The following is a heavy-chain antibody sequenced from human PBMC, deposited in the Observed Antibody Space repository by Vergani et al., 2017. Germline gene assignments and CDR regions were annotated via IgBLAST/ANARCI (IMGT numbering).Heavy chain of an antibody. Sequence: EVQLVESGGGLVKPGGSLRLSCAASGFTFSSYSMNWVRQAPGKGLEWVSSISSSSSYIYYAEAVKGRFTISRDNAKNSLYLQMNSLRAEDTAVYYCATFYDITLGYWGQGTLVTVSS. CDR3: ATFYDITLGY. V-gene: IGHV3-21*01. CDR1: GFTFSSYS. D-gene: IGHD3-9*01. CDR2: ISSSSSYI. J-gene: IGHJ4*02.